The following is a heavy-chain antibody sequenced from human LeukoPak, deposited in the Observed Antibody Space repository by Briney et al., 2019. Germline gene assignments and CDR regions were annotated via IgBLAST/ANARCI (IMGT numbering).Heavy chain of an antibody. J-gene: IGHJ6*03. V-gene: IGHV3-7*01. CDR1: GFTFSSRW. CDR3: ARGDPPYYYYYMDV. Sequence: GGSLRLSCAASGFTFSSRWMSWVRQAPGKGLEWVANTNQDGSEEYYVDSVKGRFTISRDNAKNTLYLQMNSLRAEDTAVYYCARGDPPYYYYYMDVWGKGTTVTVSS. CDR2: TNQDGSEE.